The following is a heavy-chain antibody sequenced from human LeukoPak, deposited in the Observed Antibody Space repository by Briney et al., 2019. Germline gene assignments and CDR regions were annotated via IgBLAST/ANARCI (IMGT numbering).Heavy chain of an antibody. CDR2: INHSGST. D-gene: IGHD1-26*01. Sequence: SETLSLTCAVYGGSFSGYCWSWIRQPPGKGLEWIGEINHSGSTNYNPSLKSRVTISVDTSKNQFSLKLSSVTAADTAVYYCARGLREICFDYWGQGTLVTVSS. V-gene: IGHV4-34*01. CDR3: ARGLREICFDY. J-gene: IGHJ4*02. CDR1: GGSFSGYC.